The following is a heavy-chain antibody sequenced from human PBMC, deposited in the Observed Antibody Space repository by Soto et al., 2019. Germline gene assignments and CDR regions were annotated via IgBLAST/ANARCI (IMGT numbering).Heavy chain of an antibody. CDR1: GYTFRSYS. J-gene: IGHJ5*02. Sequence: QVQLVQSEAEVKKPGASVKVSCKTSGYTFRSYSISWVRQAPGQGLEWMGWINVYNGNKKYAQNLQGRVTMTTDTSTSTAYMELRSLRSDDTAVYYCARDLAVGWFDPWGQGTLVIVSS. CDR2: INVYNGNK. V-gene: IGHV1-18*01. CDR3: ARDLAVGWFDP. D-gene: IGHD2-2*01.